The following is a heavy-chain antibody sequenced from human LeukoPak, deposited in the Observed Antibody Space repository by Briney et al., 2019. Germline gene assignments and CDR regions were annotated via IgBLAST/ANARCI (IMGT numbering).Heavy chain of an antibody. CDR1: GFTFSSYS. V-gene: IGHV3-21*01. D-gene: IGHD6-13*01. CDR2: ISSSRSYI. CDR3: AKDRSLLLIAAAGYWFDP. Sequence: GGSLRLSCAASGFTFSSYSMNWVRQAPGKGLEWVSSISSSRSYIYYADSMKGRFTISRDNAKNSLYLQMNSLRAEDTAVYYCAKDRSLLLIAAAGYWFDPWGQGTLVTVSS. J-gene: IGHJ5*02.